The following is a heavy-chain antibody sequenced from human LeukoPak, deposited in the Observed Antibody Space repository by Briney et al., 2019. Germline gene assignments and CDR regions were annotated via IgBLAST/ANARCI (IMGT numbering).Heavy chain of an antibody. J-gene: IGHJ2*01. CDR1: GFTFSSYG. Sequence: PGGSLRLSCAASGFTFSSYGMSWVRQAPGKGLEWVSSISSGSTHIYYADSVKGRFTISRDNAKNSLYLQIYSLRAEDTAVYYCAGSDTIGYLPREWDYWYFDLWGRGTLVTVSS. V-gene: IGHV3-21*01. D-gene: IGHD3-22*01. CDR3: AGSDTIGYLPREWDYWYFDL. CDR2: ISSGSTHI.